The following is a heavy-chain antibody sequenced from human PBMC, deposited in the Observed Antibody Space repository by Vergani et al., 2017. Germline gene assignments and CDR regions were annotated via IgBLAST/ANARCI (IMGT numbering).Heavy chain of an antibody. Sequence: EVQLLESGGGLVQPGGSLRLSCAASGFTFSSYAMSWVRQAPGKGLEWVSAISGSGGSTYYADSVKGRFTISRDNSKNTLYLQMNSLRAEDTAVYYCANLDDFWSDTPSAYYMDVWGKGTTVTVSS. CDR1: GFTFSSYA. J-gene: IGHJ6*03. V-gene: IGHV3-23*01. D-gene: IGHD3-3*01. CDR2: ISGSGGST. CDR3: ANLDDFWSDTPSAYYMDV.